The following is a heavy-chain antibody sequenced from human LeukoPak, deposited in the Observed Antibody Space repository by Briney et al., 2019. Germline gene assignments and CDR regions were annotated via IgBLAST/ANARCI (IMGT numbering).Heavy chain of an antibody. CDR1: GYTFTSYG. V-gene: IGHV1-18*01. CDR2: ISAYNGNT. J-gene: IGHJ4*02. Sequence: ASVKVSCKASGYTFTSYGISWVRQAPGQGLEWMGWISAYNGNTNYAQKLQGRVTVTTDTSTSTAYMELRSLRPDDTAVYYCARDYSGSYYVYFDYWGQGTLVTVSS. CDR3: ARDYSGSYYVYFDY. D-gene: IGHD1-26*01.